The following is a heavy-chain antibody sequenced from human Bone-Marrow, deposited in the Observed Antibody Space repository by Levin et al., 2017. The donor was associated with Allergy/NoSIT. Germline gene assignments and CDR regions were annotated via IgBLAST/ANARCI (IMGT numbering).Heavy chain of an antibody. CDR3: ARSLSSHRGGSWFDP. CDR1: GDSIGDYF. CDR2: VFYSGLT. V-gene: IGHV4-59*03. D-gene: IGHD6-6*01. J-gene: IGHJ5*02. Sequence: SETLSLTCTVSGDSIGDYFWSWIRQPPGKGLEWIGYVFYSGLTSYSPSLRSRVTISVDTSKNQFSLNLRSVTAADTGVYYCARSLSSHRGGSWFDPWSQGTLVTVSS.